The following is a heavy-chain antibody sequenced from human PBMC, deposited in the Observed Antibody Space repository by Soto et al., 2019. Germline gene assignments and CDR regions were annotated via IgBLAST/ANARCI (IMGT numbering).Heavy chain of an antibody. D-gene: IGHD5-12*01. CDR3: ARGGRWLRSFDY. CDR2: IYYSGST. CDR1: GGSISSGGYY. J-gene: IGHJ4*02. Sequence: QVQLQESGPGLVKPSQTLSLTCTVTGGSISSGGYYWSWIRQHPGKGLEWIGYIYYSGSTYYNPSLKIRVTISVDTSKNQFSLKLSSVTAADTAVYYCARGGRWLRSFDYWGQGTLVTVSS. V-gene: IGHV4-31*03.